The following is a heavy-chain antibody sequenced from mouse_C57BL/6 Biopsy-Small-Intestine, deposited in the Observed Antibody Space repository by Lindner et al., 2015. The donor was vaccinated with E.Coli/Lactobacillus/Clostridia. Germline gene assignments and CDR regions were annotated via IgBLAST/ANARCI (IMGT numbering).Heavy chain of an antibody. J-gene: IGHJ4*01. CDR2: IWTGGGT. D-gene: IGHD2-3*01. CDR3: ARIYDGYYVEFDYAMDY. V-gene: IGHV2-9-1*01. CDR1: GFSLTSYA. Sequence: VQLQESGPGLVAPSQSLSTTCTASGFSLTSYAISWVRQPPGKGLEWLGVIWTGGGTNYNSALKSRLSITKDNSKSQVFLKMNSLQTDDTARYYCARIYDGYYVEFDYAMDYWGQGTSVTVSS.